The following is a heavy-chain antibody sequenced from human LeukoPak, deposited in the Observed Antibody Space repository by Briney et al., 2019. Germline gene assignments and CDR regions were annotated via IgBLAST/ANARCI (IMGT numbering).Heavy chain of an antibody. CDR1: GGSISSYY. CDR2: IYYSGST. J-gene: IGHJ4*02. V-gene: IGHV4-59*08. CDR3: ARHSGNYDFDY. Sequence: SETLSLTCTVSGGSISSYYWSWIRQPPGKGLEWIGYIYYSGSTNYIPSLKSRVTISVDTSKNQFSLKLSSVTAADTAVYYCARHSGNYDFDYWGQGTLVTVSS. D-gene: IGHD3-10*01.